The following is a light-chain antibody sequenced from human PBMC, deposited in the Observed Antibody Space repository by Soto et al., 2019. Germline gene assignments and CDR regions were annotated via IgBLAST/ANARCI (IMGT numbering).Light chain of an antibody. CDR3: QQRDNWPLT. Sequence: EIVLTQSPATLSLSPGERATLSCRASQSISNSLAWYQKQPGQAPRLLIYNTSNRATGIPAKFSGSGSGTDFTLTISSLEPEDFAVYYCQQRDNWPLTFGQRTRLEIK. J-gene: IGKJ5*01. CDR1: QSISNS. CDR2: NTS. V-gene: IGKV3-11*01.